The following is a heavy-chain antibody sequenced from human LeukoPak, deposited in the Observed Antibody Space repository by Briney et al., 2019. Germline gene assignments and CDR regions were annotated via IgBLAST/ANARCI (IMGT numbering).Heavy chain of an antibody. V-gene: IGHV1-8*03. D-gene: IGHD5-24*01. J-gene: IGHJ5*02. CDR1: GYTFTSYD. Sequence: ASVKVSCKASGYTFTSYDINWVRQATGQGLEWMGWMNPNSGNTGYAQKFQGRVTITRNTSISTAYMELSSLRSEDTAVYYCARVIKDVEDGYNWFPNWFDPWGQGTLVTVSS. CDR2: MNPNSGNT. CDR3: ARVIKDVEDGYNWFPNWFDP.